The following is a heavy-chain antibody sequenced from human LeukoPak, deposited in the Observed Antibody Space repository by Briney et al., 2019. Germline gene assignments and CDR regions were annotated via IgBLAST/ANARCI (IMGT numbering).Heavy chain of an antibody. CDR3: STEPAGNY. V-gene: IGHV1-24*01. Sequence: ASVKVSCKPLGDTLRVLSRHLVRQAPGKGLEWMGGYDPEDDERIYSEKFLGRVTLTEDTSTDTAYMELTSLRSDATAVHYCSTEPAGNYWGQGTLVTVSS. D-gene: IGHD3-10*01. CDR1: GDTLRVLS. CDR2: YDPEDDER. J-gene: IGHJ4*02.